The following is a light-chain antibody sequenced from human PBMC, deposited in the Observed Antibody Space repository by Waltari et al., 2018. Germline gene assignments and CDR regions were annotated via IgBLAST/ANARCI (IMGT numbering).Light chain of an antibody. J-gene: IGKJ2*01. V-gene: IGKV1-39*01. Sequence: IQMTQSPSSLSASVGDGVTITCRANQTISTFLNWYQQKLGRAPKLLIYKASHLQTGVPSRFSGSGSGTDFTLTVSSLQPEDFTTYYCQQSFSIPYTCGQGTKVEL. CDR3: QQSFSIPYT. CDR1: QTISTF. CDR2: KAS.